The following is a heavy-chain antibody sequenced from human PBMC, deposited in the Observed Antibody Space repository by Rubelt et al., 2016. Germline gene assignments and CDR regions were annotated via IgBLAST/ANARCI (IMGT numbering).Heavy chain of an antibody. CDR3: ARGRGITVTGKEDYFDY. V-gene: IGHV3-30*02. CDR2: TRFDGSNK. J-gene: IGHJ4*02. Sequence: KGLEWVAFTRFDGSNKYYPDSVRGRFTISRDNSKNTLYLQMNSLRVEDTAVYYCARGRGITVTGKEDYFDYWGQGTLVTVSS. D-gene: IGHD6-19*01.